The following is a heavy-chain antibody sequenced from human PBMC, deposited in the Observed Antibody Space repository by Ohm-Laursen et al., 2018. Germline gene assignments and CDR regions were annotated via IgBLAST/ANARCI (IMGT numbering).Heavy chain of an antibody. CDR1: GFTFDDYA. CDR2: ISWNSGTL. D-gene: IGHD3-3*01. CDR3: ARGQDFWSGLVDY. J-gene: IGHJ4*02. Sequence: SLRLSCTASGFTFDDYAMHWVRQAPGKGLEWVSGISWNSGTLDYADSVKGRFTISRDNAKNTLYLYMNSLRAEDTAVYYCARGQDFWSGLVDYWGQGTLVTVSS. V-gene: IGHV3-9*01.